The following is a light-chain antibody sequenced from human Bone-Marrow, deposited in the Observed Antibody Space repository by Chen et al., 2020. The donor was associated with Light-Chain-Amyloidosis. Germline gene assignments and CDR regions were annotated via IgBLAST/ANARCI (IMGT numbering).Light chain of an antibody. CDR2: GAS. Sequence: EIVLTQSHALLSVSPGERAALSCSASESVSTNLAWYQQKTGQAPSPLIYGASTRATGIPTKFSGSGSGTEFTLTISSLQSEEFAVYFCQQYSYWPPWTFGQGTKVEIK. J-gene: IGKJ1*01. CDR3: QQYSYWPPWT. CDR1: ESVSTN. V-gene: IGKV3-15*01.